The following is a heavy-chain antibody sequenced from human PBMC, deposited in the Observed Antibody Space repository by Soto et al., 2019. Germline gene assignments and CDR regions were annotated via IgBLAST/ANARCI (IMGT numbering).Heavy chain of an antibody. V-gene: IGHV3-23*01. J-gene: IGHJ4*02. Sequence: PGGSLRLSCAASGFTFSTYAMSWVRQAPGKGLEWVSAISGSGENTYYADSVKGRFTISRDTSKNTLYLQMNSLTAEDTALYYCAKDYYYDTSGTDFWGQGTLVTVSS. CDR1: GFTFSTYA. CDR3: AKDYYYDTSGTDF. CDR2: ISGSGENT. D-gene: IGHD3-22*01.